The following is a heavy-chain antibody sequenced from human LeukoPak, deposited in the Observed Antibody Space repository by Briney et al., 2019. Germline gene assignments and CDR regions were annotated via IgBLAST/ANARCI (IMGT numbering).Heavy chain of an antibody. J-gene: IGHJ5*02. Sequence: SETLSLTCTVSGGSISSYYWSWIRQPAGKGLEWIGHIYTSGITNYNPSLKCRVIMSVDTSKNQFSLKLCSVTAADTAVYYCARVEDSECWFDPWGQGTLVTVSS. CDR3: ARVEDSECWFDP. CDR1: GGSISSYY. V-gene: IGHV4-4*07. D-gene: IGHD2/OR15-2a*01. CDR2: IYTSGIT.